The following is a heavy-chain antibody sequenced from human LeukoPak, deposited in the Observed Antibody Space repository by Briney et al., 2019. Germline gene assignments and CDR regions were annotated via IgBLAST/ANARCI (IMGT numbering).Heavy chain of an antibody. CDR1: GGSFSGYY. V-gene: IGHV4-34*01. D-gene: IGHD6-13*01. CDR3: SRIAAAGTPPDY. CDR2: INHSGST. Sequence: SETLSLTCAVYGGSFSGYYWSWIRQPPGKGLEWIGEINHSGSTNYNPSLKSRVNISVDTSKNQFSLKLSSVTAADTAVYYCSRIAAAGTPPDYWGQGTLVTVSS. J-gene: IGHJ4*02.